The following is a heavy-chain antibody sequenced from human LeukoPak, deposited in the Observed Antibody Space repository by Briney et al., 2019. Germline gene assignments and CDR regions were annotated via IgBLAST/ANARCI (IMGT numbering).Heavy chain of an antibody. Sequence: GGSLRLSCAASGFTLSSYWMSWVRQAPGKGLEWVANIKQDGSEKYYVDSVKGRFTISRDNAKNSLYLQMNSLRAEDTAVYYCSTYYYDSSGYWTVGYFDLWGRGTLVTVSS. V-gene: IGHV3-7*01. CDR1: GFTLSSYW. J-gene: IGHJ2*01. CDR3: STYYYDSSGYWTVGYFDL. CDR2: IKQDGSEK. D-gene: IGHD3-22*01.